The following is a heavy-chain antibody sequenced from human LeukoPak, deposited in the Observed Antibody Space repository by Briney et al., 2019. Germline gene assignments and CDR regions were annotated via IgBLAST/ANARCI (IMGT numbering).Heavy chain of an antibody. CDR3: ARDDHYNYYYMDV. CDR2: ISDNSNYI. Sequence: GSLRLSCAASGLIFSSYSMNWVRQAPGKGLEGVSSISDNSNYIYYADSVKGRFTISRDNAENSLYLQMNSLGAEDTAAYYCARDDHYNYYYMDVWGKGTTVTVSS. CDR1: GLIFSSYS. V-gene: IGHV3-21*01. J-gene: IGHJ6*03.